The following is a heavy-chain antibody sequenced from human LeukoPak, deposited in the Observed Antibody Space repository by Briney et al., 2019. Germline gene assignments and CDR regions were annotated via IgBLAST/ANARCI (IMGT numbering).Heavy chain of an antibody. J-gene: IGHJ4*02. Sequence: PSETLSLTCAVYGGSFSGYYWSWIRQPPGKGLEWVGKINHSGSTNYNPSPKSRVTISVDTSKNQFSLKVSSVTAADTAVYYCARDKIGGINFDYWGQGTLITVSA. CDR3: ARDKIGGINFDY. CDR2: INHSGST. V-gene: IGHV4-34*01. CDR1: GGSFSGYY. D-gene: IGHD2/OR15-2a*01.